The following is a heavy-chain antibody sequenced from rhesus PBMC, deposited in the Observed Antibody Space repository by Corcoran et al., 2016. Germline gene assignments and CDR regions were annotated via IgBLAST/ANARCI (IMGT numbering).Heavy chain of an antibody. CDR3: AITVTNYGLDS. CDR1: GYTFTSDG. Sequence: QVQLVQSGAEVKQPGASVKVSCKASGYTFTSDGMKWVRQAHGQRLEWMGGINPDTGHPTYAQGLQERFPFSMATPLSTAYLQISSLKAEDTAVYYCAITVTNYGLDSWGQGVVVTVSS. J-gene: IGHJ6*01. V-gene: IGHV7-114*01. CDR2: INPDTGHP. D-gene: IGHD4-23*01.